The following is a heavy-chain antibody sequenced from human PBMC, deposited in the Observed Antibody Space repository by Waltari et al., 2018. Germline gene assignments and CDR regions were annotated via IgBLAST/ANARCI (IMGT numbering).Heavy chain of an antibody. CDR1: GYTFTSYD. Sequence: QVQLVQSGAEVKKPGASVKVSCKASGYTFTSYDINWVRQATGQGLEWMGWMNPNSGNTGYAQKVQGRVTMTRNTSISTAYMELSSLRSEDTAVYYCARRGTYYDFWSGYGYYYGMDVWGQGTTVTVSS. J-gene: IGHJ6*02. V-gene: IGHV1-8*01. D-gene: IGHD3-3*01. CDR2: MNPNSGNT. CDR3: ARRGTYYDFWSGYGYYYGMDV.